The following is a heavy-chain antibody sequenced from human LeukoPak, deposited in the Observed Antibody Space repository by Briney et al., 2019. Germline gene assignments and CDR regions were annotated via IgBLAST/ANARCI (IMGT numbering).Heavy chain of an antibody. V-gene: IGHV3-11*01. J-gene: IGHJ6*03. Sequence: AGGSLRLSCAASGFTFSDYYMTWVRQAPGKGLEWLSYISSSGSTMSYADSVKGRFTVSRDNAKKSVSLQMNSLRAEDTAVYYCARRPNIVTTILGNYYYYMDVWGKGTTVTISS. CDR2: ISSSGSTM. CDR3: ARRPNIVTTILGNYYYYMDV. CDR1: GFTFSDYY. D-gene: IGHD5-12*01.